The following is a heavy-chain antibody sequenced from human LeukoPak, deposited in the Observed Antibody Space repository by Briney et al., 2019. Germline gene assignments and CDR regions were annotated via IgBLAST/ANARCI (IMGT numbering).Heavy chain of an antibody. CDR1: GFTFSSYA. J-gene: IGHJ4*02. V-gene: IGHV3-23*01. CDR3: AKGTSSSCYSSIDS. D-gene: IGHD2-15*01. Sequence: PGGSLRLSCAPSGFTFSSYAMSWVRQTPGEGLEWVSVICGNGGSTYYADSVKGRFTISRDDSKNTLYLHMNSLRAEDTALYYCAKGTSSSCYSSIDSWCQGTLVTVSS. CDR2: ICGNGGST.